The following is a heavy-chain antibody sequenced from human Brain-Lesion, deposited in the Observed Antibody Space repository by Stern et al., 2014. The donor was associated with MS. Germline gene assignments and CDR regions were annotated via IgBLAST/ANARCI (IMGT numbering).Heavy chain of an antibody. CDR2: IYYSGNT. CDR3: AGEEDIRYCSGGSCTGNWFDP. CDR1: GGSVSSTSYA. V-gene: IGHV4-39*01. J-gene: IGHJ5*02. Sequence: QLQLQESGPGLVKPSETLSLTCTVAGGSVSSTSYAWAWIRQPPGKGLEWIGTIYYSGNTYYSPSLKSRLTISLDQLKKQFSLKLRFVTAADTAVYYCAGEEDIRYCSGGSCTGNWFDPWGQGTLVTVSS. D-gene: IGHD2-15*01.